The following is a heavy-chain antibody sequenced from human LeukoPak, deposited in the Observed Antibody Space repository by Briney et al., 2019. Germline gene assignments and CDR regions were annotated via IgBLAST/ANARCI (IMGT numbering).Heavy chain of an antibody. CDR2: ISQRSGPV. J-gene: IGHJ6*04. CDR3: ARDWLDVSMDV. D-gene: IGHD2-2*03. V-gene: IGHV3-48*04. CDR1: GYSFADSF. Sequence: GGALRLSRAPSGYSFADSFINSVRQAPGKGQEPVPYISQRSGPVHYADSVKGRFTISREHAKNSLSLQMRSLRAEDTAVYYCARDWLDVSMDVWGKGTTVTVS.